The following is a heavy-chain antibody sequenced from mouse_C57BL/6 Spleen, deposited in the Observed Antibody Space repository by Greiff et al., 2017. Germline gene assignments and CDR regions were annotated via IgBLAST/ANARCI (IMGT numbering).Heavy chain of an antibody. Sequence: VKLVESGPGLVQPSQSLSITCTVSGFSLTSYGVHWVRQSPGKGLEWLGVIWSGGSTDYNAAFISRLSISKDNSKSQVFFKMNSLQADDTAIYYCARNFEVTGDAMDYWGQGTSVTVSS. CDR2: IWSGGST. D-gene: IGHD4-1*01. V-gene: IGHV2-2*01. CDR1: GFSLTSYG. J-gene: IGHJ4*01. CDR3: ARNFEVTGDAMDY.